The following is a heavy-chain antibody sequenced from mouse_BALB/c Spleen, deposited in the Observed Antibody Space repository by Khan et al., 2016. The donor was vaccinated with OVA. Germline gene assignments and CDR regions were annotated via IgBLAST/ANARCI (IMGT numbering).Heavy chain of an antibody. D-gene: IGHD2-1*01. CDR3: VRVDIIYYCNYAYYCDY. CDR2: INTNVGST. V-gene: IGHV5-6-3*01. CDR1: GFTFSSYG. Sequence: EVQLVESGGGLVQPGGSLKLSCAASGFTFSSYGMSWVRQTPDKRLELVATINTNVGSTYYPDSVKGRFTITRDNAKNTLYLQMSSLKSEDTAMYYCVRVDIIYYCNYAYYCDYWGQGTTLTVSS. J-gene: IGHJ2*01.